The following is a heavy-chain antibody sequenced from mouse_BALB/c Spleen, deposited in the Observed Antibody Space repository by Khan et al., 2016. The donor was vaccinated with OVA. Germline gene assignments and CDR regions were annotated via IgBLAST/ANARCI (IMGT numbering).Heavy chain of an antibody. CDR3: ASHLTGSFAY. Sequence: EVKLVESGGDLVKPGGSLKLSCAASGFTFSSYGMSWVRQTPDKRLEWVATISSYGSYTYYPDSVKGRFTISRDNVKNTLYLQMSSLKSEDTAMYYCASHLTGSFAYWGQGTLVTVSA. D-gene: IGHD4-1*01. CDR2: ISSYGSYT. V-gene: IGHV5-6*01. J-gene: IGHJ3*01. CDR1: GFTFSSYG.